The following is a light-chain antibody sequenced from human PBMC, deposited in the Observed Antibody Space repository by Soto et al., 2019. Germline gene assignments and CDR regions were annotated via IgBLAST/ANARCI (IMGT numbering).Light chain of an antibody. Sequence: EIVLTQSPGNLSLSPGERATLSCRARQSVSSSYLAWYQQKPGQAPRLLIYGASSRATGIPDRFSGSGSGTDFTLTISRLEPEDFAVYYCQQYGSSPYTFGQGTKLEIK. V-gene: IGKV3-20*01. J-gene: IGKJ2*01. CDR2: GAS. CDR1: QSVSSSY. CDR3: QQYGSSPYT.